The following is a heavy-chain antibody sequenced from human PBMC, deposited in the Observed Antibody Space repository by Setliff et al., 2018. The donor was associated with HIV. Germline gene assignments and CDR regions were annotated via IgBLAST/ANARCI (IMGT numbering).Heavy chain of an antibody. CDR1: GFTFSSYW. Sequence: GGSLRLSCAASGFTFSSYWMSWVRQAPGKGLEWVANIKQDASGKYYGDSVKGRFTISRDNAKNSLYLQMNSLRADDTAVYYCTKDTSPHDYYFAMGVWGQGTTVTVSS. CDR3: TKDTSPHDYYFAMGV. CDR2: IKQDASGK. J-gene: IGHJ6*02. D-gene: IGHD3-16*01. V-gene: IGHV3-7*01.